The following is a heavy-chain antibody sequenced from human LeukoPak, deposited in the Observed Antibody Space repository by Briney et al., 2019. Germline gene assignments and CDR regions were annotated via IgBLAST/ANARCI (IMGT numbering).Heavy chain of an antibody. J-gene: IGHJ4*02. CDR2: LRNDESEI. V-gene: IGHV3-30*02. CDR3: VKDTGRGDF. D-gene: IGHD2-15*01. CDR1: GSTFSSYA. Sequence: GGSLRLSCAASGSTFSSYAMSWVRQAPGKGLEWVAFLRNDESEIFYADSVKGRFTISRDNSKNTLYLQMSSLRDEDTAVYYCVKDTGRGDFWGQGTQVTVSS.